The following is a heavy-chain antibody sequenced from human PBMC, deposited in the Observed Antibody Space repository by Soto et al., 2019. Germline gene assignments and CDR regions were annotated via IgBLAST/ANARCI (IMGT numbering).Heavy chain of an antibody. V-gene: IGHV4-59*01. J-gene: IGHJ4*02. CDR3: ESLRYFDWLPHY. D-gene: IGHD3-9*01. Sequence: PSETLSLTCTVSGGSISSYYWSWIRQPPGKGLEWIGYIYYSGSTNYNPSLKSRVTISVDTSKNQFSLKLSSVTAADTAVYYCESLRYFDWLPHYWGQGTLVTVSS. CDR2: IYYSGST. CDR1: GGSISSYY.